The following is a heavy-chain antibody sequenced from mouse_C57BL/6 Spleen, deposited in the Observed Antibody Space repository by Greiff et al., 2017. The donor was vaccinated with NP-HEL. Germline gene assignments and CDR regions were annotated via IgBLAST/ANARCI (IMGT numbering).Heavy chain of an antibody. V-gene: IGHV5-17*01. CDR2: ISSGSSTI. J-gene: IGHJ3*01. D-gene: IGHD2-2*01. Sequence: EVQRVESGGGLVKPGGSLKLSCAASGFTFSDYGMHWVRQAPEKGLEWVAYISSGSSTIYYADTVKGRFTISRDNAKNTLFLQMTSLRAEDTAMYYGARTDGYDGAWFASWGQGTLVTVSA. CDR3: ARTDGYDGAWFAS. CDR1: GFTFSDYG.